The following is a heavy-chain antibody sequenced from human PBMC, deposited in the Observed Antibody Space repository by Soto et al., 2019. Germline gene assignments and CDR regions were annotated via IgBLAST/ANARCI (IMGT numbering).Heavy chain of an antibody. J-gene: IGHJ6*02. D-gene: IGHD3-16*01. CDR2: LHHDGTT. CDR3: ATQTISNTWGV. Sequence: QVQLQESGPGLVKPSETLSLTCAVSGGPITTTTWWAWVRMPPGKGLEWIGELHHDGTTNYNPFLERRITMSLDKSTNHFSLKLPSVTAAATAIYYCATQTISNTWGVWGRGTTVTVSS. CDR1: GGPITTTTW. V-gene: IGHV4-4*02.